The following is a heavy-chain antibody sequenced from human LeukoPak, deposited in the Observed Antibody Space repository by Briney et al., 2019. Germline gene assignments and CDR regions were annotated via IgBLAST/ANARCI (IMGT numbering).Heavy chain of an antibody. V-gene: IGHV3-21*01. CDR1: GFTFSSYS. J-gene: IGHJ4*02. CDR3: ARDGQWLIQAPYYFDY. CDR2: ISSSSSYI. D-gene: IGHD6-19*01. Sequence: PGGSLRLSCAASGFTFSSYSMNWVRQAPGKGLEWVSSISSSSSYIYYADSVKGRFTISRDNAKNSLYLQMNSLRAEDTAVYYCARDGQWLIQAPYYFDYWGQGTLVTVSS.